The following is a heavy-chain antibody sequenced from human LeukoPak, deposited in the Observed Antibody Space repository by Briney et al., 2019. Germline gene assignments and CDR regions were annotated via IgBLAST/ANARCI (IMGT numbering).Heavy chain of an antibody. CDR1: GYTFTSYD. Sequence: ASVKVSCKASGYTFTSYDINWVRQATGQGLEWMGWMNPNSGNTGYAQKFQGRVTMTRSTSISTAYMELSSLRSEDTAVYYCARAGCSSTSCYWMGFDPWGQGTLVTVSS. V-gene: IGHV1-8*01. CDR3: ARAGCSSTSCYWMGFDP. J-gene: IGHJ5*02. D-gene: IGHD2-2*01. CDR2: MNPNSGNT.